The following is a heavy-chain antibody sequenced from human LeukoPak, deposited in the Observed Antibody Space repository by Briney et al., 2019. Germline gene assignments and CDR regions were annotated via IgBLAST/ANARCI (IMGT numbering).Heavy chain of an antibody. CDR3: AKSSYYDASGYYREYYFDY. J-gene: IGHJ4*02. V-gene: IGHV3-23*01. D-gene: IGHD3-22*01. CDR2: VSGSGGST. CDR1: RFTFSSYG. Sequence: GGSLRLSCAASRFTFSSYGMSWVRQAPAKGLEWVSSVSGSGGSTYYADSVKGRFTISRDNSKNTLYLQMNSLRDEDTAVYYCAKSSYYDASGYYREYYFDYWGQGTLVTVSS.